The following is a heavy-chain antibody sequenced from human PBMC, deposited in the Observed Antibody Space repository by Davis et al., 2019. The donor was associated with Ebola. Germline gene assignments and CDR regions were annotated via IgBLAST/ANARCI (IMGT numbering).Heavy chain of an antibody. J-gene: IGHJ5*02. CDR1: GFTFDDYA. Sequence: PGGSLRLSCAASGFTFDDYAMHWVRQFPGKGLEWVSAINWSGDGKAYSESVKGRFTISRDNAKNSLYLQMNSLRAEDTAFYYCAKGGGAIHDWFHPWGQGVLVTVSS. CDR3: AKGGGAIHDWFHP. CDR2: INWSGDGK. D-gene: IGHD3-16*01. V-gene: IGHV3-9*01.